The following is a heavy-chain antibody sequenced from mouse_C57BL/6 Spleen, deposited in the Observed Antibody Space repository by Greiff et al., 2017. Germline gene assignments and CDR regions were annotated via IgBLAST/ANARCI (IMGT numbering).Heavy chain of an antibody. CDR1: GFTITGYY. Sequence: EVQLQQPGAELVKPGASVKLSCTASGFTITGYYMHWVKQRTEQGLEWIGRIDPEDGGTKYNPKFKSKATITVDTSSNTAYMQLSGLTSDDSAVYYVDTGGNYDCYMDDWGQGTTVTVSS. J-gene: IGHJ4*01. V-gene: IGHV14-2*01. CDR2: IDPEDGGT. CDR3: DTGGNYDCYMDD. D-gene: IGHD2-1*01.